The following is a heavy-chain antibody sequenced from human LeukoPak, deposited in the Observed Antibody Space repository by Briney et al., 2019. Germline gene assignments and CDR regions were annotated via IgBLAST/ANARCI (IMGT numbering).Heavy chain of an antibody. CDR3: ARGVVVPAAMFDP. D-gene: IGHD2-2*01. CDR2: IYYSGST. CDR1: GGSISSGDYY. Sequence: SETLSLTCTVSGGSISSGDYYWSWIRQPPGKGLEWIGYIYYSGSTYYNPSLKSRATISVDTSKNQFSLKLSSVTAADTAVYYCARGVVVPAAMFDPWGQGTLVTVSS. V-gene: IGHV4-30-4*08. J-gene: IGHJ5*02.